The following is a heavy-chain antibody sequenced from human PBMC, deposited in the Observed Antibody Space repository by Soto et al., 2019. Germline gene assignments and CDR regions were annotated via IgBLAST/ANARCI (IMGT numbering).Heavy chain of an antibody. V-gene: IGHV4-59*01. CDR3: ARVPLSAAGTGWFDP. Sequence: SSETLSLTCTVSGGSISSYYWSWIRQPPGKGLEWIGYIYYSGSTNYNPSLKSRVTISVDTSKNQFSLKLSSVTAADTAVYYCARVPLSAAGTGWFDPWGQGTLVTV. J-gene: IGHJ5*02. CDR2: IYYSGST. CDR1: GGSISSYY. D-gene: IGHD6-13*01.